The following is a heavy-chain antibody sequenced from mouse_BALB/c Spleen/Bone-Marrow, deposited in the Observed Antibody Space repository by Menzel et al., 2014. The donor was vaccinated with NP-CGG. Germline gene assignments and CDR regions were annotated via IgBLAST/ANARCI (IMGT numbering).Heavy chain of an antibody. Sequence: VQLQQSGAELVKPGASVKLSCKASGYTFTSYWMHWVKQRPGQGLEWIGEINPCNGRTNYNEKFKSKATLTVDKSSSTAYMQLSSLTSEDSAVYYCARSSYYYGSSYVNAMDYWGQGTSVTVSS. CDR1: GYTFTSYW. CDR2: INPCNGRT. J-gene: IGHJ4*01. V-gene: IGHV1S81*02. CDR3: ARSSYYYGSSYVNAMDY. D-gene: IGHD1-1*01.